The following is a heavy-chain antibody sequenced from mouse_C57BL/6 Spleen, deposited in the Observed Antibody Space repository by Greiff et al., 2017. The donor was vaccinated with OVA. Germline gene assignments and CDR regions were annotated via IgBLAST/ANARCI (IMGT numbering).Heavy chain of an antibody. Sequence: QVQLKQPGAELVMPGASVKLSCKASGYTFTSYWMHWVKQRPGQGLEWIGEIDPSDSYTNYNQKFKGKSTLTVDKSSSTAYMQLSSLTSEDSAVYYCARVTAQAPFAYWGQGTLVTVSA. CDR1: GYTFTSYW. CDR3: ARVTAQAPFAY. CDR2: IDPSDSYT. J-gene: IGHJ3*01. V-gene: IGHV1-69*01. D-gene: IGHD3-2*02.